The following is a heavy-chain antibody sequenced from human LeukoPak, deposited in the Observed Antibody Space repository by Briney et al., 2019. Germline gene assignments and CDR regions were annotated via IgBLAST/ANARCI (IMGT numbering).Heavy chain of an antibody. D-gene: IGHD3-10*01. CDR1: GYTFTSYY. J-gene: IGHJ3*02. CDR2: INPSGGST. V-gene: IGHV1-46*01. Sequence: ASVKVSCKASGYTFTSYYMHWVRQAPGQGLEWMGIINPSGGSTSYAQKFQGRVTMTRDMSTSTVYMDLSSLRSEDTAVYYCARVEYGSGSRGTFDIWGQGTRVTVSS. CDR3: ARVEYGSGSRGTFDI.